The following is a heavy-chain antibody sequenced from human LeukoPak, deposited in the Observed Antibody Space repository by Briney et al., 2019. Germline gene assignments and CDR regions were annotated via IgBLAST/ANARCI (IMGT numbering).Heavy chain of an antibody. V-gene: IGHV3-23*01. D-gene: IGHD2-2*02. CDR1: GFTFSSYA. CDR2: ISGSGGST. Sequence: PGGSLRLSCAASGFTFSSYAMSWVRQAPGKGLEWVSAISGSGGSTYYADSVKGRFTISRDNSKNTLYLQMNSLRAEDTAVYYCARDPRLRNDIVVVPAAIRDYYYYYMDVWGKGTTVTVSS. CDR3: ARDPRLRNDIVVVPAAIRDYYYYYMDV. J-gene: IGHJ6*03.